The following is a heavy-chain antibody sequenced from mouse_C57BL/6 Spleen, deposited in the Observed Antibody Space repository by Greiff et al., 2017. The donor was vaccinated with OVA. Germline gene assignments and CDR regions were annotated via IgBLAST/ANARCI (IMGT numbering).Heavy chain of an antibody. Sequence: EVQLQQSGPELVKPGASVKISCKASGYTFTDYYMNWVKQSHGKSLEWIGDINPNNGGTSYNQKFKGKATLTVDKSSSTAYMELRSLTSEDSAVYYCARCYYSNYDAMDYWGKGTSVTVSS. D-gene: IGHD2-5*01. J-gene: IGHJ4*01. V-gene: IGHV1-26*01. CDR1: GYTFTDYY. CDR2: INPNNGGT. CDR3: ARCYYSNYDAMDY.